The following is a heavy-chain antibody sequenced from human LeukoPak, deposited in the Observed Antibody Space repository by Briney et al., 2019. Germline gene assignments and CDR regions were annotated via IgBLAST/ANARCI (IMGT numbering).Heavy chain of an antibody. Sequence: GSLRLFCAASGFTLSNYDMNWVRQAPGKGLEWVSSISTSSRYIYYKDSVRGRFTISRDDAKNPLYLEMNSLRAEDTAVYYCARADCSSSTCYLRRSWFDPWGQGTLVTVSS. V-gene: IGHV3-21*01. J-gene: IGHJ5*02. CDR3: ARADCSSSTCYLRRSWFDP. CDR1: GFTLSNYD. D-gene: IGHD2-2*01. CDR2: ISTSSRYI.